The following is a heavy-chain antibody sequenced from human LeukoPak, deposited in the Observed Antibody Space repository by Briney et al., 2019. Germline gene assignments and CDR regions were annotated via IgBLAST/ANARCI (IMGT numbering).Heavy chain of an antibody. V-gene: IGHV3-30*02. CDR2: LLYDGSNE. CDR1: GFTFTKYG. D-gene: IGHD2-2*01. J-gene: IGHJ4*02. CDR3: AKVSPVIVVVPAAIDY. Sequence: GGSLRLSCAASGFTFTKYGMHWVRQAPGKGLEWVAYLLYDGSNEYYADSVRGRFTISRDSTTNTLSLQMNSLRAEDTAVYYCAKVSPVIVVVPAAIDYWGQGTLVTVSS.